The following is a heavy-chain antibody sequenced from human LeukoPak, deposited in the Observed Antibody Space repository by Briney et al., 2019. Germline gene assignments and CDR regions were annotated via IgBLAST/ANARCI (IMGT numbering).Heavy chain of an antibody. Sequence: SETLSLTCTVSGGSISSGSYYWSWIRQHPGKGLEWIAYIYYSGSTYFNPSLGSRVTISVDTSKNQSSLKLTSVTAAATAVYYCARGPHYDSSGYYSSGAFDIWGQGTMVTVSS. CDR2: IYYSGST. CDR3: ARGPHYDSSGYYSSGAFDI. J-gene: IGHJ3*02. D-gene: IGHD3-22*01. V-gene: IGHV4-31*03. CDR1: GGSISSGSYY.